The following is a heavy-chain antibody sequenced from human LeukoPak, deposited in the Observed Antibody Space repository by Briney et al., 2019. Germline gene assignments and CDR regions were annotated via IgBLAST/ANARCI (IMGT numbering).Heavy chain of an antibody. V-gene: IGHV3-21*01. CDR2: ISPSSSYM. J-gene: IGHJ4*02. Sequence: PGGSLRLSCAASGFTFSDYTMNWVRQAPGKGLEWVSSISPSSSYMYYADSVKGRFTISRDNTKNSLYLQMNSLRAEDTAVYYCARGGYYDSSGYGYWGQGTLVTVSS. CDR3: ARGGYYDSSGYGY. D-gene: IGHD3-22*01. CDR1: GFTFSDYT.